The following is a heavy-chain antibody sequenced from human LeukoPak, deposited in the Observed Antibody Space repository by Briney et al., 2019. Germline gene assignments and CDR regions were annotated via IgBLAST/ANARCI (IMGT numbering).Heavy chain of an antibody. CDR3: ARSLYGDYENNWFDP. CDR1: GGSISSSSYY. V-gene: IGHV4-39*07. J-gene: IGHJ5*02. D-gene: IGHD4-17*01. Sequence: SETLSLTCTVSGGSISSSSYYWGWIRQPPGKGLEWIGYIYYSGSTYYNPSLKSRVTMSVDTSKNQFSLKLSSVTAVDTAVYYCARSLYGDYENNWFDPWGQGTLVTVSS. CDR2: IYYSGST.